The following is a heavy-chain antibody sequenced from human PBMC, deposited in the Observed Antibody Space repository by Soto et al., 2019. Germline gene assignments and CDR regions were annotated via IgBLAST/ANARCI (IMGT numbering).Heavy chain of an antibody. Sequence: QVQLVQSGAEVKKPGSSVKVSCKASGGTFSSYAISWVRQAPGQGLEWMGGIIPIFGTANYAQKFQGRVTITADESTSTAYMELGSLRSEDTAVYYCARAGVITMVRGVTYNWFDPWGQGTLVTVSS. CDR2: IIPIFGTA. CDR1: GGTFSSYA. CDR3: ARAGVITMVRGVTYNWFDP. J-gene: IGHJ5*02. D-gene: IGHD3-10*01. V-gene: IGHV1-69*12.